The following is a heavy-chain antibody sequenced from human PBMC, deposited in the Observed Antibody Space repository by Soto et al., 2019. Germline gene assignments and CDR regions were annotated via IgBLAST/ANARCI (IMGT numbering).Heavy chain of an antibody. V-gene: IGHV4-39*01. J-gene: IGHJ4*02. Sequence: PSETLSLTCTASGYSISSSSYYWGWFRQPPGKGLEWIGSIYYSGSTYYNPSLKSRVTISADTSKNQFSLKLRSVTAADTSVYYCARPGRDWGSLEYWGQGTRVTVSS. D-gene: IGHD7-27*01. CDR2: IYYSGST. CDR3: ARPGRDWGSLEY. CDR1: GYSISSSSYY.